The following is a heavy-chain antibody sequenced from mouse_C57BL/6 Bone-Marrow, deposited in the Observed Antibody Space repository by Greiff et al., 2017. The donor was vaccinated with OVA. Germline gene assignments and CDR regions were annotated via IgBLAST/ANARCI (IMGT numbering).Heavy chain of an antibody. CDR2: ISYSGST. CDR1: GYSITSGYD. Sequence: EVKLMESGPGMVKPSQSLSLTCTVTGYSITSGYDWHWIRHFPGNKLEWMGYISYSGSTNYNPSLKSRISITHDTSKNHFFLKLNSVTTEDTATYYCAREDYGSPWFAYWGQGTLVTVSA. CDR3: AREDYGSPWFAY. V-gene: IGHV3-1*01. D-gene: IGHD1-1*01. J-gene: IGHJ3*01.